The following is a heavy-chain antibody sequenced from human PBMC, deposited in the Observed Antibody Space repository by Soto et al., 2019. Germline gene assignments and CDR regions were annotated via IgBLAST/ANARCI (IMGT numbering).Heavy chain of an antibody. J-gene: IGHJ4*02. CDR2: INIDGSST. V-gene: IGHV3-74*01. CDR1: GFTLSSYW. Sequence: EVQLVESGGGLVQPGGSLRLSCAASGFTLSSYWMHWVRQAPGKGPVWISRINIDGSSTSYADSVKGRFTISRDNAKNTLYLQVNSLRAEDTAVYYCARSRDGYNFVGDCWGQGTLVTVSS. D-gene: IGHD5-12*01. CDR3: ARSRDGYNFVGDC.